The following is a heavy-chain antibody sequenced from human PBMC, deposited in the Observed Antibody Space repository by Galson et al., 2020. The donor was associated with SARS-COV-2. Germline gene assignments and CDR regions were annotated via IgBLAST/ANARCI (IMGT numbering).Heavy chain of an antibody. Sequence: QLGESLKISCAASGFTFSSYGMQWVRQAPGKGLEWVAVIWYDGSNKCYADSVKGRFTISRDNSKNTLYLQMNSLRAEDTAVYYCAKDDRFDGFDIWGQGTVVTASS. CDR1: GFTFSSYG. D-gene: IGHD3-22*01. CDR3: AKDDRFDGFDI. J-gene: IGHJ3*02. V-gene: IGHV3-33*06. CDR2: IWYDGSNK.